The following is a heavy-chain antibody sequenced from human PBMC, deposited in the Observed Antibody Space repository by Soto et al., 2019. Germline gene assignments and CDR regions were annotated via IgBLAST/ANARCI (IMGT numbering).Heavy chain of an antibody. CDR2: IYSGGST. CDR3: ARGAVTVTTFRYAFDI. D-gene: IGHD4-17*01. V-gene: IGHV3-53*01. J-gene: IGHJ3*02. Sequence: SXVRQAPGKGLEWVSVIYSGGSTYYADSVKGRFTISRDNSISTAYLQWSSLKASDTAMYYCARGAVTVTTFRYAFDIWGQGTMVTVSS.